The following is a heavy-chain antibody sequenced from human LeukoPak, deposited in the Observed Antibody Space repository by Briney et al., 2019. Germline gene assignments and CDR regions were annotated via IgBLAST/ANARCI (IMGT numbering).Heavy chain of an antibody. CDR2: IYYSGST. V-gene: IGHV4-59*12. CDR3: ARGRGYSGYVGY. Sequence: SETLSLTCTVSGGSISSYYWTWIRQPPGKGLEWVGYIYYSGSTNYNPSLKSRVTISVDTSKNQFSLKLSSVTAADTAVYYCARGRGYSGYVGYWGQGTLVTVSS. J-gene: IGHJ4*02. D-gene: IGHD5-12*01. CDR1: GGSISSYY.